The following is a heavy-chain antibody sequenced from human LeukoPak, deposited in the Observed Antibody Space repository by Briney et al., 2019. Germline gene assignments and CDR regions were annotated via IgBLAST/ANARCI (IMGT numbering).Heavy chain of an antibody. J-gene: IGHJ2*01. CDR1: GGSLSDYY. CDR3: ARGHTVTSRWYFDL. CDR2: IKHNGIT. V-gene: IGHV4-34*01. Sequence: KPSETLSLSCGVSGGSLSDYYWSWIRQPPGKGLEWIGEIKHNGITNYNPSPKSRVTTSVDTSKNQFSLHLRSVTAADTAVYYCARGHTVTSRWYFDLWGRGTLVTVSS. D-gene: IGHD4-17*01.